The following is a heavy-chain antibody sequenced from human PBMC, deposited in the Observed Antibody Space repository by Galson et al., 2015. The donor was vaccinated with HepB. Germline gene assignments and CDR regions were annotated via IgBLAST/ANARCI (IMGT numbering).Heavy chain of an antibody. D-gene: IGHD3-16*01. V-gene: IGHV1-2*02. CDR1: GYTFTGYY. Sequence: SVKVSCKASGYTFTGYYMHWVRQAPGQGLEWMGWINPNNGDTNYEQHFRGRVTMTRDTSVSTVYMDRSRLRSDDTAVYYCATRYHDGNNIEYFFDFWGQGTLVTVSS. J-gene: IGHJ4*02. CDR3: ATRYHDGNNIEYFFDF. CDR2: INPNNGDT.